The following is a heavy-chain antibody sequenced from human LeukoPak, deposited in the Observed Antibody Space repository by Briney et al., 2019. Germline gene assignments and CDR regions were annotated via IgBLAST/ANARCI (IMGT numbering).Heavy chain of an antibody. D-gene: IGHD6-13*01. V-gene: IGHV3-23*01. CDR3: AREDSSSWPYFDY. Sequence: GGSLRLSCAASGFTSSSYAMGWVRQAPGKGLEWVSLVSGSGGGTYYADSVKGRFTISRDNAKNSLYLQMNSLRAEDTAVYYCAREDSSSWPYFDYWGQGTLVTVSS. J-gene: IGHJ4*02. CDR1: GFTSSSYA. CDR2: VSGSGGGT.